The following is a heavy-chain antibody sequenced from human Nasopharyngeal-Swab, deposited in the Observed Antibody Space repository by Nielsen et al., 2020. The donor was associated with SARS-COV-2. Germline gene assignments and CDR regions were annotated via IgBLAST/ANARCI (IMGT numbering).Heavy chain of an antibody. CDR1: GCSISSYY. J-gene: IGHJ6*03. V-gene: IGHV4-59*01. CDR3: ARGPDAAGTYYYYYYYMDV. Sequence: SETLSLTFTVSGCSISSYYWSWIRQPPGKGLEWIGYIYYSGSTNYNPSLKSRVTISVDTSKNQFSLKLSSVTAADTAVYYCARGPDAAGTYYYYYYYMDVWGKGTTVTVSS. CDR2: IYYSGST. D-gene: IGHD6-13*01.